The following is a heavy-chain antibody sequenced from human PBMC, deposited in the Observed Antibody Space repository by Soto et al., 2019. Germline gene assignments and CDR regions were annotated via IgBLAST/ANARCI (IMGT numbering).Heavy chain of an antibody. CDR3: ARGGYYYDSSGYYPPRGYYFDY. CDR2: IIPIFGTA. J-gene: IGHJ4*02. Sequence: GASVKVSCKPSGGTFSSYSISWVRQAPGQGLECMGGIIPIFGTANYAQKFQGRVTITADKSTSTAYMELSSLRSEDTAVYYCARGGYYYDSSGYYPPRGYYFDYWGQGTLVTVSS. D-gene: IGHD3-22*01. V-gene: IGHV1-69*06. CDR1: GGTFSSYS.